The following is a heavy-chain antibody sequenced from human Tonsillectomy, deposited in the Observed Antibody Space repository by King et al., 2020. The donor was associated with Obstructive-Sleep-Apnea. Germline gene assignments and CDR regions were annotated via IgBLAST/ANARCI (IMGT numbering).Heavy chain of an antibody. Sequence: VQLVESGGGLVQPEGSLRLSCAASGFTFSDYWMTWVRQAPGKGLEWVANINPDGSEKYYVASLKGRLTISRDNAKDSLSLQINSLRAEDTAVYYCARDRRGEAFDIWGQGTMVTVSS. V-gene: IGHV3-7*01. CDR2: INPDGSEK. CDR3: ARDRRGEAFDI. CDR1: GFTFSDYW. J-gene: IGHJ3*02.